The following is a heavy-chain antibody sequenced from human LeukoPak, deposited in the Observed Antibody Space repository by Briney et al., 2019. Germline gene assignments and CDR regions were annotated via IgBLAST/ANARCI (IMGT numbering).Heavy chain of an antibody. CDR1: GYTFTGYY. CDR3: ARDLRPRKRWLVFRPPYYYYMDV. Sequence: ASVKVSCKAFGYTFTGYYMHWVRKAPGKGLEWMGWINPNSGGTNYAQKFQGRVTMTRDTSISTAYMELSRLRSDDTAVYYCARDLRPRKRWLVFRPPYYYYMDVWGKGTTVTVSS. D-gene: IGHD6-19*01. J-gene: IGHJ6*03. V-gene: IGHV1-2*02. CDR2: INPNSGGT.